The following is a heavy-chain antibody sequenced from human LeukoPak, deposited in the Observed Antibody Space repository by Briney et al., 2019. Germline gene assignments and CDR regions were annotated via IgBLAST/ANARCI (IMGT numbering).Heavy chain of an antibody. CDR2: ISGSGGST. J-gene: IGHJ4*02. V-gene: IGHV3-23*01. D-gene: IGHD5-12*01. Sequence: PGGSLRLSCGASGFTFSSYAMSWVRQAPGKGLEWVSAISGSGGSTYYADSVKGRFTISRDNSKNTLYLQMNSLRAEDTAVYYCAKDQRGVATPGEDYWGQGTLVTVSS. CDR1: GFTFSSYA. CDR3: AKDQRGVATPGEDY.